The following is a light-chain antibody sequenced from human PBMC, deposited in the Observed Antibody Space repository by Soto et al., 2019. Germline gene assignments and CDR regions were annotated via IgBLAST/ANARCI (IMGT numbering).Light chain of an antibody. V-gene: IGKV1-39*01. Sequence: DIPMTQSPSSLSASVGDRVTITCRASQSITTYLNWYRQKPGKAPKLLIYAASSLQSGVPSRFSGSGSATEFTLSISSLQPEDFATYFCQQIYSAPLTFGGGTKVEIK. CDR1: QSITTY. CDR3: QQIYSAPLT. CDR2: AAS. J-gene: IGKJ4*01.